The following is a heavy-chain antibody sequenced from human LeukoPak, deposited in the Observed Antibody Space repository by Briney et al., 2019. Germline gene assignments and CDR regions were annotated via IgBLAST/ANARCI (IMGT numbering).Heavy chain of an antibody. V-gene: IGHV4-38-2*02. Sequence: SETLSLTCTVSGYSISSGYYWGWIRQPPGKGLEWIGSIYHSGSTYYNPSLKSRVTISVDTSKNQFSLKLSSVTAADTAVYYCARVVRFLEWSIDYWGQGTLVTVSS. CDR1: GYSISSGYY. J-gene: IGHJ4*02. CDR2: IYHSGST. D-gene: IGHD3-3*01. CDR3: ARVVRFLEWSIDY.